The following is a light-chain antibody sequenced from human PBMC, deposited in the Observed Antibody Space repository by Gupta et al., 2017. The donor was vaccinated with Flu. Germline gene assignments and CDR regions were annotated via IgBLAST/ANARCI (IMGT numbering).Light chain of an antibody. CDR2: DAS. Sequence: DIQMTQSPSSLSASVGDRVTITCRAIQSISSYLNWYQQKPGKAPKLLIYDASSLQSGVPSRFSGSGSGTDFTLTISSLQPEDFATYYCKQSYSTQPVTFGQGTRLEIK. CDR3: KQSYSTQPVT. CDR1: QSISSY. J-gene: IGKJ5*01. V-gene: IGKV1-39*01.